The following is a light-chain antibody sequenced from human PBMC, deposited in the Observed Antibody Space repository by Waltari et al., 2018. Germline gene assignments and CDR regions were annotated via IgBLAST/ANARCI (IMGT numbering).Light chain of an antibody. CDR2: EVT. CDR1: SSDVGKYNL. J-gene: IGLJ2*01. Sequence: QSALTQPASVSGSPGQSLTISYTGTSSDVGKYNLVSWYQQHPGKVPKVWICEVTKRPSGFSNRFSGSKSGNPASLTISGLQAEDEADYYCCSYAGSGIVIFGGGTKLTVL. V-gene: IGLV2-23*02. CDR3: CSYAGSGIVI.